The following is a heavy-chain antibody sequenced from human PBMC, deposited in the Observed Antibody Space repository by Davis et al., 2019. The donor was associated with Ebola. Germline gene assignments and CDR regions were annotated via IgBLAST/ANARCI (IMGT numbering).Heavy chain of an antibody. Sequence: GESLKISCAASGFTFSSYAMSWVRQAPGKGLEWVSAISGSGGSTYYADSVKGRFTISRDNSKNTLYLQMNSLRAEDTAVYYCAKGGRITGTTYWGQGTLVTVSS. CDR2: ISGSGGST. V-gene: IGHV3-23*01. CDR1: GFTFSSYA. CDR3: AKGGRITGTTY. J-gene: IGHJ4*02. D-gene: IGHD1-7*01.